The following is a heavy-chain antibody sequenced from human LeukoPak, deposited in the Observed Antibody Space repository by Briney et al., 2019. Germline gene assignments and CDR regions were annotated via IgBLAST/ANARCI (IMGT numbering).Heavy chain of an antibody. CDR1: GFTFSTFW. J-gene: IGHJ4*02. Sequence: GGSLRLSCAASGFTFSTFWMHWVRQAPGKGLVWVSRVNSDGSGTYYADSVKGRFTISRDNAKNSLYLQMNSLRAENTAVYYCARDFSYDILTGYNKPFDYWGQGTLVTVSS. V-gene: IGHV3-74*01. CDR2: VNSDGSGT. D-gene: IGHD3-9*01. CDR3: ARDFSYDILTGYNKPFDY.